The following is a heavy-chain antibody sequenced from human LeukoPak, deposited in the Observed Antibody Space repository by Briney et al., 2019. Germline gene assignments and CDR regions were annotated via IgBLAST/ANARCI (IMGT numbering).Heavy chain of an antibody. CDR3: ARGRGLFLEWLLPQDNWFDP. J-gene: IGHJ5*02. CDR2: INPNSGGT. V-gene: IGHV1-2*02. CDR1: GYTFTGYY. Sequence: ASVKVSCKASGYTFTGYYMHWVRQAPGQGLEWMGWINPNSGGTNYAQKFQGRVTMTRDTSISTAYMELSRLRSDDAAVYYCARGRGLFLEWLLPQDNWFDPWGQGTLVTVSS. D-gene: IGHD3-3*01.